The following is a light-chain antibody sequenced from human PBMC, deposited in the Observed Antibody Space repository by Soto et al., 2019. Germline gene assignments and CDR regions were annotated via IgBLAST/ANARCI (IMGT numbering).Light chain of an antibody. CDR2: DAS. J-gene: IGKJ1*01. Sequence: DIQMTQSPSALAASVGDRVTSTCRASQSISSYLNWYQQKPGKAPKLLIYDASSLQSGVPSKFSGGGSGTEFTLTISSLQPDDFATYYCQHYNSYSEAFGQGNKGDIK. V-gene: IGKV1-5*01. CDR1: QSISSY. CDR3: QHYNSYSEA.